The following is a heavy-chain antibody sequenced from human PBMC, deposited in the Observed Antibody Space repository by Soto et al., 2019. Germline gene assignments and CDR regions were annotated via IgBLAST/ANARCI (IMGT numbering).Heavy chain of an antibody. Sequence: GGSLRLSCAASGFTFSSYAMNWVRQAPGKGLEWVSGISHSGDGTYYADSVKGRLTVSRDNSKSTLHLQMSSLRAEDTAVYYCAKDLTLGSLDMWGQGTLVTVSS. J-gene: IGHJ3*02. V-gene: IGHV3-23*01. D-gene: IGHD3-10*01. CDR3: AKDLTLGSLDM. CDR2: ISHSGDGT. CDR1: GFTFSSYA.